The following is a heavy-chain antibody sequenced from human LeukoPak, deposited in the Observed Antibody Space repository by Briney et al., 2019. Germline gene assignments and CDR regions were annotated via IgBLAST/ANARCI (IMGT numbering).Heavy chain of an antibody. J-gene: IGHJ4*02. Sequence: ASVTVSCKASGYTFTGYSLHWVRQAPGQGLEWMGWIDPISGGTGCAQRFQGRVTMTRDTSITTGYMELSRLTSDDTAVYYCARDGGLVDFDSWGQGTLITVSS. CDR3: ARDGGLVDFDS. V-gene: IGHV1-2*02. CDR1: GYTFTGYS. CDR2: IDPISGGT. D-gene: IGHD3-16*01.